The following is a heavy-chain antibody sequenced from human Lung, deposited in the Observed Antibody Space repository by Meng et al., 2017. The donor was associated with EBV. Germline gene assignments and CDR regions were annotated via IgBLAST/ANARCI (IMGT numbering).Heavy chain of an antibody. CDR2: INYSGIT. J-gene: IGHJ4*02. CDR3: ARGGTSSAPFDY. D-gene: IGHD2-2*01. CDR1: GRSFSSSY. V-gene: IGHV4-34*01. Sequence: QVQLQQSGPGLLKPSEPLSLTCGVSGRSFSSSYWSWIRQPPGKGLEWIGQINYSGITNYNPSLKSRVTISVDTSKNQFSLSLNSVTAADTAVYYCARGGTSSAPFDYWGQGTLVTVSS.